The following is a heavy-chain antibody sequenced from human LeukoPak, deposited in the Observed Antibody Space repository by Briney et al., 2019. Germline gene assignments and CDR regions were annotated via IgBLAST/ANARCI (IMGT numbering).Heavy chain of an antibody. CDR3: ATMTYYDFWSGYPGSDY. Sequence: GGSLRLSCVASGFNFSDYAMNWVRQAPGKGLEWVSAISGSGGSTYYADSVKGRFTISRDNSKNTLYLQMNSLRAEDTAVYYCATMTYYDFWSGYPGSDYWGQGTLVTVSS. CDR2: ISGSGGST. V-gene: IGHV3-23*01. D-gene: IGHD3-3*01. J-gene: IGHJ4*02. CDR1: GFNFSDYA.